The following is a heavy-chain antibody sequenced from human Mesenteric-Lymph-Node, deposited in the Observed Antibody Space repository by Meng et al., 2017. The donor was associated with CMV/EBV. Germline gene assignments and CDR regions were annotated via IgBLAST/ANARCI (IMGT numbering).Heavy chain of an antibody. Sequence: GESLKISCTASGFTFGDYAMSWVRQAPGKGLEWVGFIRSKAYGGTTEYAASVKGRFTISRDESKSIAYLQMNSLKAEDTAVYYCTRARYFDWLYRRGHDFDIWGQGTMVTVSS. CDR3: TRARYFDWLYRRGHDFDI. J-gene: IGHJ3*02. CDR2: IRSKAYGGTT. V-gene: IGHV3-49*04. CDR1: GFTFGDYA. D-gene: IGHD3-9*01.